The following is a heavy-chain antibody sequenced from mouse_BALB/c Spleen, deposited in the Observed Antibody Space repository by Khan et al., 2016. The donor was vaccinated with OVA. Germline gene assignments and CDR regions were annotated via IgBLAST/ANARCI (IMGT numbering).Heavy chain of an antibody. V-gene: IGHV2-2*02. Sequence: QVQLKESGPGLVQPSQSLSITCTVSGFSLTYYGVHWVRQSLGKGLEWLGVIWSGGSTDYNEAFISRLNISKDNSKSQAFFKMNSPQVNDTGIYYCARNYDYDEGLAYWGQGTLVTVSA. CDR1: GFSLTYYG. CDR2: IWSGGST. D-gene: IGHD2-4*01. CDR3: ARNYDYDEGLAY. J-gene: IGHJ3*01.